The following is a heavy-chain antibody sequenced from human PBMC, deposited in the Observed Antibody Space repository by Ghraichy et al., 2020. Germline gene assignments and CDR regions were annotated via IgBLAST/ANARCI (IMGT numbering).Heavy chain of an antibody. J-gene: IGHJ6*02. D-gene: IGHD3-10*01. CDR2: IIPIFGTA. CDR1: GGTFSSYA. Sequence: SVKVSCKASGGTFSSYAISWVRQAPGQGLEWMGGIIPIFGTANYAQKFQGRVTITADESTSTAYMELSSLRSEDTAVYYCARASTYYYGSGSYYKAYYGMDVWGQGTTVTVSS. V-gene: IGHV1-69*13. CDR3: ARASTYYYGSGSYYKAYYGMDV.